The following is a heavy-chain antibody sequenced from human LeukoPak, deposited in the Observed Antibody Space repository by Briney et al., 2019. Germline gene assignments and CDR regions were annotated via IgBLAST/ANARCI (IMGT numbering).Heavy chain of an antibody. CDR2: IWYDGGNK. CDR3: ASDSYSPEYFQH. Sequence: GGSLRLSCAASGFTFSNYGMQWVRQAPGKGLEWVAVIWYDGGNKYYADSVKGRFTISRDNYKNTLYLQMNSLRAEDTAVYYCASDSYSPEYFQHWGQGTLVTVSS. CDR1: GFTFSNYG. J-gene: IGHJ1*01. D-gene: IGHD2-15*01. V-gene: IGHV3-33*01.